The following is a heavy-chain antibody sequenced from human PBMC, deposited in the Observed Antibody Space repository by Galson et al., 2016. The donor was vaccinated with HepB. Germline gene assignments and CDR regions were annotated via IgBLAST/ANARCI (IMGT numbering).Heavy chain of an antibody. CDR3: AKERYGSGGYCYSGRPGADRDV. CDR1: GFTFSSYA. V-gene: IGHV3-23*01. Sequence: SLRLSCAASGFTFSSYALRWVRQAPGKGLEWVSAISGSGGSTYYADSVKGRFTISRDNSKNTLYLQMTSLRAEDTAVYYCAKERYGSGGYCYSGRPGADRDVWGQGTTVTVSS. J-gene: IGHJ6*02. CDR2: ISGSGGST. D-gene: IGHD2-15*01.